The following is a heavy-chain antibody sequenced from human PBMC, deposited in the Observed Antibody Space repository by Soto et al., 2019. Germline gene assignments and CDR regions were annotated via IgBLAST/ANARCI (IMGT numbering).Heavy chain of an antibody. Sequence: PGGSLRLSCVVSGFTFDDYAMHWVRQAPGKGLEWVSGISWNSGSKGYADSVKGRFTISRDNAKKSLYLQMNSLRAEDTALYYCAKGDNYDSSGYFDYWGQGTLVTVSS. CDR3: AKGDNYDSSGYFDY. CDR2: ISWNSGSK. J-gene: IGHJ4*02. V-gene: IGHV3-9*01. D-gene: IGHD3-22*01. CDR1: GFTFDDYA.